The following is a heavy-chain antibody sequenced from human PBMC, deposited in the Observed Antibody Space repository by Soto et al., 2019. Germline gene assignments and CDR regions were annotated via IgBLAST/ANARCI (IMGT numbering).Heavy chain of an antibody. CDR1: NGSISSSNYY. V-gene: IGHV4-39*01. Sequence: QLQLQESGPGLVKPSETLSLTCTVSNGSISSSNYYWAWIRQPPGKGLEWIGSIYYSGTTYYKPSLKSRLTTSVDTSKNQFSLRLTSVPAADTAVYYCARRDFYGGNFDLWGRGTLVTVSS. CDR2: IYYSGTT. J-gene: IGHJ2*01. CDR3: ARRDFYGGNFDL. D-gene: IGHD3-16*01.